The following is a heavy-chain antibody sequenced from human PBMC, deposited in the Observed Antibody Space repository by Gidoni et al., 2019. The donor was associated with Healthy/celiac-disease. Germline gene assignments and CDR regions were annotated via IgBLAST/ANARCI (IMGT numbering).Heavy chain of an antibody. D-gene: IGHD4-17*01. J-gene: IGHJ3*02. Sequence: EVQLLESGGGLVQPGGSLRLPCAASGFTFSSYAMRWVRQGQGKGRVWVSAISGSGVSTYNADSVKARFTISKDNSKNTLYLQMNSLRAEDTAVYYCAKTSLLPTTVTTAAAAFDIWGQGTMVTVSS. V-gene: IGHV3-23*01. CDR2: ISGSGVST. CDR3: AKTSLLPTTVTTAAAAFDI. CDR1: GFTFSSYA.